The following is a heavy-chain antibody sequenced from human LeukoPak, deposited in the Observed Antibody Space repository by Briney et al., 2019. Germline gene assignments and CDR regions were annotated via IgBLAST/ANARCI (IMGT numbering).Heavy chain of an antibody. CDR2: IRSKADSYAT. Sequence: GGSLRLSCAASGFTFSGSAMHWVRQASGKGLEWVGRIRSKADSYATAYAASVKGRFTISRDDSKNTLYLQMNSLRAEDTAVYYCASSDGLDYWGQGTLVTVSS. CDR3: ASSDGLDY. J-gene: IGHJ4*02. CDR1: GFTFSGSA. D-gene: IGHD5-24*01. V-gene: IGHV3-73*01.